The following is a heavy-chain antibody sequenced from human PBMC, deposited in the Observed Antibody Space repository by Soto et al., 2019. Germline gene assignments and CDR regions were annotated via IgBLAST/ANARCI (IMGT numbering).Heavy chain of an antibody. Sequence: GGSLRLSCATSGFTFSTYNMNWVRQAPGKGLEWVSYISSRSTTIYYADSVKGRFTISRDNAKNSLFLQMNSLRDEDTAVYYCARDIRFLEWFPDYWGQGTLVTVSS. CDR1: GFTFSTYN. V-gene: IGHV3-48*02. CDR3: ARDIRFLEWFPDY. D-gene: IGHD3-3*01. CDR2: ISSRSTTI. J-gene: IGHJ4*02.